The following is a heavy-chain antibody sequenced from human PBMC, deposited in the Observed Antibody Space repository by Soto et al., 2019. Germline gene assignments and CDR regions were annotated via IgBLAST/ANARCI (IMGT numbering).Heavy chain of an antibody. CDR1: GYTFTGYY. CDR2: INPNSGGT. Sequence: GASVKVSCKASGYTFTGYYMHWVRQAPGQGLEWMGWINPNSGGTNYAQKFQGWVTMTRDTSISTAYMELSRLRSDDTAVYYCARDKSSGYYPTRHFYGMDVWGQGTTVTVSS. J-gene: IGHJ6*02. CDR3: ARDKSSGYYPTRHFYGMDV. V-gene: IGHV1-2*04. D-gene: IGHD3-22*01.